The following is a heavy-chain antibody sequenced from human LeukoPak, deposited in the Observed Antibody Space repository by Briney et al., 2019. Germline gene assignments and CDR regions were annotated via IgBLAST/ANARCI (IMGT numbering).Heavy chain of an antibody. CDR1: GYSISSGYY. CDR2: IYHSGST. Sequence: SETLSLTCTVSGYSISSGYYWGWIRQPPGKGLEWIGSIYHSGSTYYNPSLKSRVTISVDTSKNQFSLKLSSVTAADTAVYYCARDGQSYYDFWSGYVQIDYWGQGTLVTVSS. J-gene: IGHJ4*02. D-gene: IGHD3-3*01. V-gene: IGHV4-38-2*02. CDR3: ARDGQSYYDFWSGYVQIDY.